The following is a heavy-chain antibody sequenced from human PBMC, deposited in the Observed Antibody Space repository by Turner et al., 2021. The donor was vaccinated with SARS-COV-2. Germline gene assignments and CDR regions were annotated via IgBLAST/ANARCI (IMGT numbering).Heavy chain of an antibody. Sequence: QLQLVQSGVEVKKPGASVKLSCRASGYKFSDHYIHWVRQAPGQGLEWMGWSNPDNGDSYHAQKFQGRITMTRDTSLNTAYMELITLRSDDTAEYYCSMGRDDLNMHVWGQGTMVIVSS. CDR3: SMGRDDLNMHV. J-gene: IGHJ6*02. CDR2: SNPDNGDS. V-gene: IGHV1-2*02. CDR1: GYKFSDHY. D-gene: IGHD1-1*01.